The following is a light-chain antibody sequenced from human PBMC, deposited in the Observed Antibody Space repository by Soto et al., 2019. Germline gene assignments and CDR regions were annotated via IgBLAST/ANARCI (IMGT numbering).Light chain of an antibody. Sequence: EIVMTQSPPTLYVSPGERATLSCRASQSISRNLAWFQQKPGQAXRLLIYDASNRATGIPARFSGSGSGTYFTLTISSLEPEDFAVYYCQQRSNWPPWTFGQGTKVDIK. CDR1: QSISRN. CDR2: DAS. CDR3: QQRSNWPPWT. J-gene: IGKJ1*01. V-gene: IGKV3-11*01.